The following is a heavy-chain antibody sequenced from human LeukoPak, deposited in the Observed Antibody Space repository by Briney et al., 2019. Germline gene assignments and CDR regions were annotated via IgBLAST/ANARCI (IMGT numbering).Heavy chain of an antibody. CDR3: ARAGYAWLTAAAGVRANWFDP. D-gene: IGHD6-13*01. CDR1: GYTFTGYY. CDR2: INPNSGGT. V-gene: IGHV1-2*02. J-gene: IGHJ5*02. Sequence: ASVKVSCKASGYTFTGYYMHWVRQAPGQGLEWMGWINPNSGGTNYAQKFQGRVTMTRDTSISTAYMELSRLRSDDTAVYYCARAGYAWLTAAAGVRANWFDPWGQGTLVTVSS.